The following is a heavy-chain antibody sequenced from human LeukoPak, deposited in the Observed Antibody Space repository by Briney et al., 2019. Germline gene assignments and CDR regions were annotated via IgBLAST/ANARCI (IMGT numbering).Heavy chain of an antibody. D-gene: IGHD6-13*01. CDR2: IKQDGSEK. Sequence: GGSLRLSCAASGFTFSNYWMIWVRQAPGKGLEWVGNIKQDGSEKRYADSVRGRFTISRDNSKDTLYLQLNSLRPEDTAVYYCARGPYSSNWYVDYWGQGTLVTVAS. CDR3: ARGPYSSNWYVDY. J-gene: IGHJ4*02. V-gene: IGHV3-7*02. CDR1: GFTFSNYW.